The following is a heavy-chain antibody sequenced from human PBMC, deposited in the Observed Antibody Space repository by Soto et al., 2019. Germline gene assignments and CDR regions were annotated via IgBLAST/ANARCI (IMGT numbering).Heavy chain of an antibody. CDR3: AKDHTYYDTPGTTDY. CDR2: ISAYNRNT. Sequence: QVQLVQSGSEVKKPGASVKVSCKTSGYTFTDYGISWVRQAPGQGLEWVGWISAYNRNTKYTQKLQGRVTMTTDTFTSIAYMELRSLRSEDTAVYYCAKDHTYYDTPGTTDYWGQGTLVIVSS. V-gene: IGHV1-18*01. CDR1: GYTFTDYG. J-gene: IGHJ4*02. D-gene: IGHD3-16*01.